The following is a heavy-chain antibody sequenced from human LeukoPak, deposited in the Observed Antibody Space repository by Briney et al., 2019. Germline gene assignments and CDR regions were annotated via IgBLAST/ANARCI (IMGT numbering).Heavy chain of an antibody. Sequence: GGSLRLSCAASGFTFSSYAMSWVRQAPGKGLEWVSAISGSGGSTYYADSVKGRFTISRDNAKNSLYLQMNSLRAEDTAVYYCARQRIAVAGLDYWGQGTLVTVSS. D-gene: IGHD6-19*01. J-gene: IGHJ4*02. CDR2: ISGSGGST. CDR3: ARQRIAVAGLDY. V-gene: IGHV3-23*01. CDR1: GFTFSSYA.